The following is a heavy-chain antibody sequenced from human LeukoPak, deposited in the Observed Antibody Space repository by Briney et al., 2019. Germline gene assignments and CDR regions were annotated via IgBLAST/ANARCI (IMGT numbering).Heavy chain of an antibody. D-gene: IGHD4-23*01. CDR3: ARDMTTVVKTGRCFDF. J-gene: IGHJ4*02. Sequence: GASVKVSCKASGYTFTSYYMHWVRQAPGQGLEWMGIINPSGGSTSYAQKFQGRVTMTRDTSTSTVYMELSSLRSEDTAVYYCARDMTTVVKTGRCFDFWGQGTLVTVSS. V-gene: IGHV1-46*01. CDR2: INPSGGST. CDR1: GYTFTSYY.